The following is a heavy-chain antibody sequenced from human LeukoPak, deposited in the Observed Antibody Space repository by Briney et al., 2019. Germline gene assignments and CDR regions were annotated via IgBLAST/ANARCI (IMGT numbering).Heavy chain of an antibody. CDR2: ISVTGDTT. V-gene: IGHV3-23*01. D-gene: IGHD6-19*01. CDR3: AKDSHPPRSGMAFYFDY. J-gene: IGHJ4*02. CDR1: EFTFSSYV. Sequence: GGSLRLSCAASEFTFSSYVMSWVRQAPGKGLEWISTISVTGDTTYCADSVKDRFTTSRDNSKNTLYLQMSSLRAEDTAVYYYAKDSHPPRSGMAFYFDYWGQGTLVTVSS.